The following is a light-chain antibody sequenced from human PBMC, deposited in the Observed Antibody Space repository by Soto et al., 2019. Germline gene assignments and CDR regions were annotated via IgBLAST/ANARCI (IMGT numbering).Light chain of an antibody. CDR1: SSDVGAYNY. CDR3: TSYTSGATLI. J-gene: IGLJ2*01. CDR2: DVS. Sequence: QSLLTQPASVSGSPGQSITISCTGTSSDVGAYNYVSWYQHPPGKAPKLMIYDVSSRPSGISHRFSGSKSGSMASLTISGLQAEDEADYYCTSYTSGATLIFGGGTKLTVL. V-gene: IGLV2-14*03.